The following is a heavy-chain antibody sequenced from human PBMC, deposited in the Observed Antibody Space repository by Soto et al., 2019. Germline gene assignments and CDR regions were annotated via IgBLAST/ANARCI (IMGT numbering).Heavy chain of an antibody. D-gene: IGHD2-15*01. V-gene: IGHV4-59*01. CDR3: AAAPCY. CDR1: GGSISNYY. J-gene: IGHJ1*01. Sequence: PSETLSLTCTVSGGSISNYYWSWVRQPPGKGLEWIGYIYDSGSTNYNPSLKSRVTISVDTSKNQFYLRLTSVTAADTAVYYCAAAPCYWGQGALVPVSS. CDR2: IYDSGST.